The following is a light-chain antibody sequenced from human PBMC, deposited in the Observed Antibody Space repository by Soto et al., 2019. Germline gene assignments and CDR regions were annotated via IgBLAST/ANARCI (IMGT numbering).Light chain of an antibody. CDR3: YSYTSSSTWV. V-gene: IGLV2-14*01. Sequence: QSALTQPASVSGSPGQSITISCTGTSSDVGDYNYVSWYQHHPGKAPKLMIYEVTNRPSGVSNRFSGSKSGNTASLTISGLQAEDEADYYCYSYTSSSTWVFGGGTKVTVL. CDR1: SSDVGDYNY. J-gene: IGLJ3*02. CDR2: EVT.